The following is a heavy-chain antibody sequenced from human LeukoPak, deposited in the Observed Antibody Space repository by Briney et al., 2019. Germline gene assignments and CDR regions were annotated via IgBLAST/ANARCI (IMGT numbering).Heavy chain of an antibody. CDR2: ISGSGGST. CDR3: AKVKEDYYDSSGADY. D-gene: IGHD3-22*01. J-gene: IGHJ4*02. CDR1: GFTFSSYA. Sequence: GGSLRLSCAASGFTFSSYAMSWVRQAPGKGLEWVSAISGSGGSTYYADSVKGRFTISRDNSKNTLYLHMNSLRAEDTAVYYCAKVKEDYYDSSGADYWGQGTLVTVSS. V-gene: IGHV3-23*01.